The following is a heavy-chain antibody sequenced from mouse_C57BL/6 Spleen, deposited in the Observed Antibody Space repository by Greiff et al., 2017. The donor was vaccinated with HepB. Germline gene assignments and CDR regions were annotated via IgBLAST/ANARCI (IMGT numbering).Heavy chain of an antibody. J-gene: IGHJ4*01. CDR1: GFNIKDYY. D-gene: IGHD1-1*01. CDR2: IDPEDGDT. CDR3: TTITTVVATDYAMDY. V-gene: IGHV14-1*01. Sequence: VQLKESGAELVRPGASVKLSCTASGFNIKDYYMHWVKQRPEQGLEWIGRIDPEDGDTEYAPKFQGKATMTADTSSNTAYLQLSSLTSEDTAVYYCTTITTVVATDYAMDYWGQGTSVTVSS.